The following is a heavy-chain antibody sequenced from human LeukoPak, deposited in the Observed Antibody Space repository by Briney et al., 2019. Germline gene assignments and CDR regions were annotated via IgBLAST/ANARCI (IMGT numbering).Heavy chain of an antibody. CDR1: GFTFSDQA. D-gene: IGHD5-24*01. V-gene: IGHV3-73*01. CDR3: SREVDGDGYNSD. Sequence: GGSLRLSCVASGFTFSDQAMHRVRQASGKGLEWVRRIRNKGNNYATAFAASVKGRFTISRDDSKNTAYLQMNSLKTEDTAVYYCSREVDGDGYNSDWGQGTLVTVSS. CDR2: IRNKGNNYAT. J-gene: IGHJ4*02.